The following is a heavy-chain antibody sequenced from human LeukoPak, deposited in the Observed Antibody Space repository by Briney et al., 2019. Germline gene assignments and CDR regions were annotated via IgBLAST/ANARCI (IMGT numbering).Heavy chain of an antibody. CDR3: ARRSSGWLQVPLDY. Sequence: QSSETLSLTCAVYGGSFRGYYWSWFRHPPGKGLEWMGEINHSGSTNYNPSLKSRVTISVDTSKNQFSLKLSSVAAADTAVYYCARRSSGWLQVPLDYWGQGTLVTVSS. D-gene: IGHD6-19*01. CDR1: GGSFRGYY. CDR2: INHSGST. V-gene: IGHV4-34*01. J-gene: IGHJ4*02.